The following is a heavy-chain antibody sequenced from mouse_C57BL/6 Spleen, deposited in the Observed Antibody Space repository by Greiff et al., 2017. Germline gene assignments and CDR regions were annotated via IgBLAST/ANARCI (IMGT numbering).Heavy chain of an antibody. V-gene: IGHV1-69*01. J-gene: IGHJ2*01. CDR3: ARSITAVVEYLDY. CDR2: IDPSDSYT. D-gene: IGHD1-1*01. Sequence: QVQLQQPGAELVMPGASVKLSCKASGYTFTSYWMHWVKQRPGQGLEWIGEIDPSDSYTNYNQKFKGKSTLTVDKSSSTAYMQLSSLTSEDSAVYYCARSITAVVEYLDYWGQGTTLTVSS. CDR1: GYTFTSYW.